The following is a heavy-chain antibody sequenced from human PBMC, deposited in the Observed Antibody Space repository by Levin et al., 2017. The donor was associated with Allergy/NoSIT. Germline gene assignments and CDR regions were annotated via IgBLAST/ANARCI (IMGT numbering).Heavy chain of an antibody. V-gene: IGHV3-9*01. CDR3: AKDIGPGGSVVDY. CDR1: GFTFDDYA. Sequence: LSLTCAASGFTFDDYAMHWVRQAPGKGLEWVSGISWNSGSIGYADSVKGRFTISRDNAKNSLYLQMNSLRAEDTALYYCAKDIGPGGSVVDYWGQGTLVTVSS. D-gene: IGHD2-15*01. CDR2: ISWNSGSI. J-gene: IGHJ4*02.